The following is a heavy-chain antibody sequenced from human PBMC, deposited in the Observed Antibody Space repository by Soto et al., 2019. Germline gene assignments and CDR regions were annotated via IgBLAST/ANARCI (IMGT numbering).Heavy chain of an antibody. CDR2: IDPSDSYT. CDR3: ARLEQLVSRRVYYYGMEV. D-gene: IGHD6-13*01. Sequence: PGESLKISCKGSGYSFTSYWISWVRQMPGKGLEWMGRIDPSDSYTNYSPSFQGHVTISADKSISTAYLQWSSLKASDTAMYYCARLEQLVSRRVYYYGMEVWGQGTTVTVPS. J-gene: IGHJ6*02. CDR1: GYSFTSYW. V-gene: IGHV5-10-1*01.